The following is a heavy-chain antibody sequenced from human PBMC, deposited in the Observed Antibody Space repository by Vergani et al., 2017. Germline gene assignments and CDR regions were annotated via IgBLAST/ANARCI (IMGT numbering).Heavy chain of an antibody. Sequence: EVQLVESGGGLVQPGGSLRLSCAASGFTFSSYWMHWVRQAPGKGLEWVSGISWNSGSIGYADSVKGRFTISRDNAKNSLYLQMNSLRAEDTALYYCATAGQPFDYWGQGTLVTVSS. J-gene: IGHJ4*02. D-gene: IGHD3-10*01. CDR3: ATAGQPFDY. CDR1: GFTFSSYW. V-gene: IGHV3-9*01. CDR2: ISWNSGSI.